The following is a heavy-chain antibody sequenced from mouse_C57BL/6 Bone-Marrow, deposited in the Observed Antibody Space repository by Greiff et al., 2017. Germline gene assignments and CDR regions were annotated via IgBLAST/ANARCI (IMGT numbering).Heavy chain of an antibody. Sequence: VQLQQSGAELVRPGASVKLSCTASGFNIKDDYMHWVKQRPEQGMEWIGWIDPENGDTEYASKFQGKATITADTSSNTAYRQLSSLPSEDTAVYYCTTDDYDKMAWFAYWGQGTLVTGSA. CDR2: IDPENGDT. CDR1: GFNIKDDY. V-gene: IGHV14-4*01. CDR3: TTDDYDKMAWFAY. D-gene: IGHD2-4*01. J-gene: IGHJ3*01.